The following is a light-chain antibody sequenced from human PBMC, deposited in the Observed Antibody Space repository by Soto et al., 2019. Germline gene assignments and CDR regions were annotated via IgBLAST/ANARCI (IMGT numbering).Light chain of an antibody. J-gene: IGKJ5*01. V-gene: IGKV3-15*01. CDR2: GAS. CDR3: QQYNNWPFT. Sequence: EIVLTQYPGTLSLSPGKRATLSCRASQSVSSNLAWYQQKPGQAPRLLIYGASTRATGIPARFSGSGSGTEFTLTISSLQSEDFAVYYCQQYNNWPFTFGQGTRLENK. CDR1: QSVSSN.